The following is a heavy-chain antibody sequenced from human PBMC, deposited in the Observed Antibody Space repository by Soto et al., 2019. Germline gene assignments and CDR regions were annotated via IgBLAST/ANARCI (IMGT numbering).Heavy chain of an antibody. CDR1: GFSLTTGVG. J-gene: IGHJ4*02. CDR2: VYWDDDK. CDR3: ATLTADF. Sequence: ITLEESGPTLVKPTETLTLTCTCSGFSLTTGVGVGWVRQPPGKALEWLALVYWDDDKHYTPYLMSRLTITKDIAKGQVVLTMTNMDPVDTATYYCATLTADFWGPGTLVTVSS. V-gene: IGHV2-5*02.